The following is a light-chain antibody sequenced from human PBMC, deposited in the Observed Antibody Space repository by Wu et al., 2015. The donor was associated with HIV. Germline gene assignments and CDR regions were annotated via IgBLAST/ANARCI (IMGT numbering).Light chain of an antibody. Sequence: DIQLTQSPSFLSASIGDRVTLTCRASQDISNYLAWYQQKPGKAPYLLIYAASTLQSGVPSRFSGRGSGTEFTLTICSLQPDDFATYFCQQLNTYPLTFGGGTKVEIK. CDR2: AAS. CDR1: QDISNY. V-gene: IGKV1-9*01. J-gene: IGKJ4*01. CDR3: QQLNTYPLT.